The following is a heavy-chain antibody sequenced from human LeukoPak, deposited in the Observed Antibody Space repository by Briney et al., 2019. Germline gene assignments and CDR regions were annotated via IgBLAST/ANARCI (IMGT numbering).Heavy chain of an antibody. CDR2: IYYTGNT. Sequence: SQTLSLTCTVSGGSINSGDYYWSWIRQPPGKGLEWIGYIYYTGNTYYNPSLKSRINISVDTSKKQFSLKLSSVTAADTAVYYCARGRPKKLLWFGEPPAGCAFDTWGQGTMVTVSS. CDR3: ARGRPKKLLWFGEPPAGCAFDT. D-gene: IGHD3-10*01. J-gene: IGHJ3*02. CDR1: GGSINSGDYY. V-gene: IGHV4-30-4*08.